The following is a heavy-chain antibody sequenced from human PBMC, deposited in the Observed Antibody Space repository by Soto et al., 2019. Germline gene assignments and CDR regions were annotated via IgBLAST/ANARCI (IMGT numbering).Heavy chain of an antibody. CDR3: ASLYSSSWYRNGMDV. V-gene: IGHV4-61*01. CDR1: GGSVSSSSYY. CDR2: IYYSGST. Sequence: SETLSLTCTVSGGSVSSSSYYWSWIRQPPGKGLERIGDIYYSGSTNYNPSLKSRVTISVDTSKNQFSLKLSSVTAADTAVYYCASLYSSSWYRNGMDVWGQGTTVTVSS. D-gene: IGHD6-13*01. J-gene: IGHJ6*02.